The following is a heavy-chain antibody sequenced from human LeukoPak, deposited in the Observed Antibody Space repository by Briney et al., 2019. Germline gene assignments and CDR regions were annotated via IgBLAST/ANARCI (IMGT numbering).Heavy chain of an antibody. Sequence: PGGSLRLSCAASGFTFSSYWMTWVRQAPGKWLEWVANIKQDGSEKYYVDSAKGRFTISRDNGKKSLYLQMNSLRVEDTAVYYCARGRGNSSSWYWDYWSQGTLVTVSS. CDR1: GFTFSSYW. V-gene: IGHV3-7*01. CDR2: IKQDGSEK. D-gene: IGHD6-13*01. J-gene: IGHJ4*02. CDR3: ARGRGNSSSWYWDY.